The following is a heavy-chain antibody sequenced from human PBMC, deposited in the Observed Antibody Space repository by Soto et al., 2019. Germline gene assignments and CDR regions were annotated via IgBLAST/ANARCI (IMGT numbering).Heavy chain of an antibody. V-gene: IGHV3-23*01. Sequence: PGGSLRLSCASSGFTFKISAIAGVRQAPGKGLEWVSAISGSGGSTYYADSVKGRFTISRDNSKNTLYLQMNSLRAEDTAVYYCAKADSPRASYGSGWYRLSAEYFELWGQGTLVTVSS. CDR3: AKADSPRASYGSGWYRLSAEYFEL. CDR2: ISGSGGST. CDR1: GFTFKISA. J-gene: IGHJ1*01. D-gene: IGHD6-19*01.